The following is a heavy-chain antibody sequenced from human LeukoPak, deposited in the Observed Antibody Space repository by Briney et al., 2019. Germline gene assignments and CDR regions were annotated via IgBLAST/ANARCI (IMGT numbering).Heavy chain of an antibody. CDR1: GFTFSSYA. Sequence: GGSLRLSCAPSGFTFSSYAMSGVRQAPGKGLEWVSAISGSGGSPYYANSVKGRFTISRDNSKNTLYLQMNSLRAEDTAVYYCACGAGGSGTYGNWFDPWGQGTLVTVSS. CDR2: ISGSGGSP. CDR3: ACGAGGSGTYGNWFDP. J-gene: IGHJ5*02. D-gene: IGHD3-10*01. V-gene: IGHV3-23*01.